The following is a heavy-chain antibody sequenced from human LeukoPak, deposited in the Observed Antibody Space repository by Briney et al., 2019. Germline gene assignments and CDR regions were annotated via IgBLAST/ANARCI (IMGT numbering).Heavy chain of an antibody. CDR2: INTDASST. CDR3: ARQRYCSGGSCFYAFDV. CDR1: GFTISGYW. D-gene: IGHD2-15*01. V-gene: IGHV3-74*01. Sequence: GGSLRLSCAASGFTISGYWMHWVRQAPGKGLVWVSRINTDASSTSYADSVKGRFTISRDNAKNTLYLQMNSLRAEDAAVYYCARQRYCSGGSCFYAFDVWGQGTMLTVSS. J-gene: IGHJ3*01.